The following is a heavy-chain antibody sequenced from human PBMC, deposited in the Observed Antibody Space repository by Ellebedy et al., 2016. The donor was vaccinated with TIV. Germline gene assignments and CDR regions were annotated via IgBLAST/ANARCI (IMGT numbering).Heavy chain of an antibody. CDR2: IRVDGNEK. D-gene: IGHD4-17*01. CDR3: ATDGSYGDYLFPQHAFVF. J-gene: IGHJ3*01. Sequence: GGSLRLSCAASGFSFSSYWMSRVRQAPGKGLAWVANIRVDGNEKYYVDSVKGRFTISRDNAKNSLYLQMNSLRVEDTALYYCATDGSYGDYLFPQHAFVFWGQGTMVTVSS. V-gene: IGHV3-7*01. CDR1: GFSFSSYW.